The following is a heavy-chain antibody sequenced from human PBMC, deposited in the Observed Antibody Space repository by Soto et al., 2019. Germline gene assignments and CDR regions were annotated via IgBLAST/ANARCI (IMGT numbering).Heavy chain of an antibody. CDR1: GGTFSSYA. J-gene: IGHJ6*02. CDR3: ARDPFFVAASPLGHVYYVGMYV. V-gene: IGHV1-69*13. D-gene: IGHD6-6*01. Sequence: SVKVSCKASGGTFSSYAISWVRQAPGQGLEWMGGIIPIFGTANYAQKFQGRVTITADESTSTAYMELSSLRSEDTAVDYCARDPFFVAASPLGHVYYVGMYVWGQGNTVSVYS. CDR2: IIPIFGTA.